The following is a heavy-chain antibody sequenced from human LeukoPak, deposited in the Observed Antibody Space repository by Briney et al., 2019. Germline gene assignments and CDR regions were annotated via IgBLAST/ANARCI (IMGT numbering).Heavy chain of an antibody. CDR2: IYYSGST. CDR3: ARRGITIVKIDY. Sequence: SETLSLTCTVSGGSVSSSAYHWGWIRQPPGKGLEWIGSIYYSGSTYYNPSLKSRVTISVDTSKNQFSLKLSSVTAADTAVYYCARRGITIVKIDYWGQGTLVTVSS. D-gene: IGHD3-9*01. V-gene: IGHV4-39*01. CDR1: GGSVSSSAYH. J-gene: IGHJ4*02.